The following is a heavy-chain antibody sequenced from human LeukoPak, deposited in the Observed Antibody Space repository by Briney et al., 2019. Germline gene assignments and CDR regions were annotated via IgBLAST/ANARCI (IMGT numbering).Heavy chain of an antibody. D-gene: IGHD4-23*01. V-gene: IGHV5-51*01. Sequence: GVSLKISCKGSGYSFTSYWIGWVRQMPGKGLEWMGIIYPGDSDTRYSPSFQGQVTISADKSISTAYVQWSSLKASGTAMYYCARPATVVTPWYFDLWGRGTLVTVSS. CDR3: ARPATVVTPWYFDL. CDR2: IYPGDSDT. J-gene: IGHJ2*01. CDR1: GYSFTSYW.